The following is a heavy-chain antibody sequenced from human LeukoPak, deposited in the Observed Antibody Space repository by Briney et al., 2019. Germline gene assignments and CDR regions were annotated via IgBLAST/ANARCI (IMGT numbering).Heavy chain of an antibody. CDR2: IYYSGST. V-gene: IGHV4-59*02. CDR1: GGSVSYYY. J-gene: IGHJ3*02. CDR3: ARNPSYSSSWYGNDAFDI. D-gene: IGHD6-13*01. Sequence: PSETLSLTCTVSGGSVSYYYWSWIRQPPGKGLEWIAYIYYSGSTNYNPSLRSRVTISVDTSKNQVSLNLTSVTAADTAVYYCARNPSYSSSWYGNDAFDIWGQGTMVTVSS.